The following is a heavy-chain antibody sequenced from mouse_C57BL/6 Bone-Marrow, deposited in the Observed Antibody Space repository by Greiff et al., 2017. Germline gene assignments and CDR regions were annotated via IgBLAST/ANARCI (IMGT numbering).Heavy chain of an antibody. CDR3: ARRSRYYGSGYVFAY. CDR1: GYTFTSYG. J-gene: IGHJ3*01. V-gene: IGHV1-81*01. Sequence: VKLVESGAELARPGASVKLSCKASGYTFTSYGISWVKQRTGQGLEWIGEIYPRSGNTYYNEKFKGKATLTADKSSSTAYMELRSLPSEVSAVYFCARRSRYYGSGYVFAYWGQGTLVTVSA. CDR2: IYPRSGNT. D-gene: IGHD1-1*01.